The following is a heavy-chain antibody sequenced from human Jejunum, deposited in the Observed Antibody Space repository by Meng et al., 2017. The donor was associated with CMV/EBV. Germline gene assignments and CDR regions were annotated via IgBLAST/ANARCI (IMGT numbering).Heavy chain of an antibody. CDR1: YTFPRYG. Sequence: YTFPRYGIRWVRQAPGRGLQWMGWINGYNGNTNYPQKFQGRVTMTTDTSASTAYMELRSLISDDTAVYFCARGGRSCSSASCYEFDYWGQGTLVTVSS. CDR3: ARGGRSCSSASCYEFDY. CDR2: INGYNGNT. J-gene: IGHJ4*02. V-gene: IGHV1-18*01. D-gene: IGHD2-2*01.